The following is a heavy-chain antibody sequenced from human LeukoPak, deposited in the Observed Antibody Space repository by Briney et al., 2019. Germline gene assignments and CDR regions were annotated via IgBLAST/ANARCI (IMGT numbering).Heavy chain of an antibody. D-gene: IGHD6-19*01. V-gene: IGHV4-4*07. CDR3: ARDSFQWLIKGGYYYYYMDV. Sequence: SETLSLTCTVSGGSISSYYWSWIRQPAGKGLEWIGRIYTSGSTNYNPSPTSRVTMSVDTSKNQFSLKLSSVTAADTAVYYCARDSFQWLIKGGYYYYYMDVWGKGTTVTISS. CDR1: GGSISSYY. J-gene: IGHJ6*03. CDR2: IYTSGST.